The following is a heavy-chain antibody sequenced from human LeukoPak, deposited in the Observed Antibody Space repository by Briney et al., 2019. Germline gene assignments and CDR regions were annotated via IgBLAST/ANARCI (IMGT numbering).Heavy chain of an antibody. J-gene: IGHJ6*03. V-gene: IGHV3-9*01. D-gene: IGHD1-26*01. CDR2: ISWNSGSI. CDR1: GFTFDDYA. Sequence: QAGRSLRLSCAASGFTFDDYAMHWVRQAPGKGLEWVSGISWNSGSIGYADSVKGRFTISRDNAKNSLYLQMNSLRAEDTALYYCAKDGAADRPYYYYTDVWGKGTTVTVSS. CDR3: AKDGAADRPYYYYTDV.